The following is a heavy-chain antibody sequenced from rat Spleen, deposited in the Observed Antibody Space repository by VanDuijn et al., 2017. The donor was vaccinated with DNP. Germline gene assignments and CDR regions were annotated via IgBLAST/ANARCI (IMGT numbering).Heavy chain of an antibody. V-gene: IGHV5-29*01. D-gene: IGHD1-4*01. CDR3: AAEGPGGY. Sequence: EVQLVESGGGLVQPGRSLKLSCPASGSTFRNHVIAWVRQAPTKGLEWVANISYDGSSTYYRDSVKGRVTISRDNAKSTLCLQMDRLRSEDRAKYYCAAEGPGGYWGQGTLVTVSS. CDR2: ISYDGSST. CDR1: GSTFRNHV. J-gene: IGHJ3*01.